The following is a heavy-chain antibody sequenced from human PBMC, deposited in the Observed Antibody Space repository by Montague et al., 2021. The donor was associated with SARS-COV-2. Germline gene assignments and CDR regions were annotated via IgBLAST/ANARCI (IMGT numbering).Heavy chain of an antibody. CDR3: ARVVGFDFDY. CDR1: GGSISSGSYY. D-gene: IGHD2-21*01. CDR2: IYTSGST. Sequence: TLSLTCTVSGGSISSGSYYWSWHRQPAGKGLEWIGRIYTSGSTNYTPSLKSRVTISVPTSKNPFSLKLSSVTAADTAVYYCARVVGFDFDYWGQGALVTVSS. V-gene: IGHV4-61*02. J-gene: IGHJ4*02.